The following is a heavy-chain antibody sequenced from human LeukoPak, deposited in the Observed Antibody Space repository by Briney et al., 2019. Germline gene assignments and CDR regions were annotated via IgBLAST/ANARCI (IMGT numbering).Heavy chain of an antibody. J-gene: IGHJ4*02. CDR3: ASEFPYDSSGYLDY. CDR2: ISYGGSNK. CDR1: GFTFSNYA. Sequence: GGSLRLSCAAPGFTFSNYAMHWVRQAPGKGLEWVAGISYGGSNKYYADAVTGRFTISRDNSKHTLYLQLDSLRTEATAVYYCASEFPYDSSGYLDYWGQGTLVTVSS. V-gene: IGHV3-30-3*01. D-gene: IGHD3-22*01.